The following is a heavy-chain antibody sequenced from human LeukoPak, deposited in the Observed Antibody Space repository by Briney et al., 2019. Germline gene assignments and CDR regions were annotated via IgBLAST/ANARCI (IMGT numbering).Heavy chain of an antibody. CDR2: ISGSGDNT. CDR1: GFTFSSYA. V-gene: IGHV3-23*01. D-gene: IGHD3-22*01. J-gene: IGHJ4*02. CDR3: ARGAYYYDSSGYSY. Sequence: GGSLRLSCAASGFTFSSYAMSWVRQAPGKGLEWVSGISGSGDNTYYADSVKGRFTISRDNDKNSLYLQMNSLRAEDTAVYYCARGAYYYDSSGYSYWGQGTLVTVSS.